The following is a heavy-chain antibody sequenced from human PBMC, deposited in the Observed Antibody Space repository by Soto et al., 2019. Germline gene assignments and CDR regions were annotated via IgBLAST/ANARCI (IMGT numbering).Heavy chain of an antibody. J-gene: IGHJ6*02. CDR1: GFNFRAYG. CDR3: AKGSSSVYYYYYGMDV. CDR2: MSSDASNK. D-gene: IGHD6-6*01. Sequence: PGGSLRLSCAASGFNFRAYGMHWVRQPPGKGLQWVAVMSSDASNKYYADSVKGRFTISRDNSQNTLYLQMNSLRPEDTAVYYCAKGSSSVYYYYYGMDVWGQGTTVTVSS. V-gene: IGHV3-30*18.